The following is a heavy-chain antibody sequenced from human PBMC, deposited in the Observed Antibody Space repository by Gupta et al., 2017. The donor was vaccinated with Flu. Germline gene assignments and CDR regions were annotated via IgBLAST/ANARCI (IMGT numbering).Heavy chain of an antibody. D-gene: IGHD1-1*01. J-gene: IGHJ5*02. Sequence: WYDGSNKYYADSVKGRFTISRDNSKNTLYLQMNSLRAEDTAVYYCARAVQLERRRGNWFDPWGQGTLVTVSS. CDR3: ARAVQLERRRGNWFDP. CDR2: WYDGSNK. V-gene: IGHV3-33*01.